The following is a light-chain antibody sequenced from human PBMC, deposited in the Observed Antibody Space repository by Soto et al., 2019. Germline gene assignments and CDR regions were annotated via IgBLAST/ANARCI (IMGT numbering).Light chain of an antibody. Sequence: QSVLSQPAATSGTPGQTVIISYSGSRSDIGSNFVNWYQHLPGTAPTLLIYNSNQRPSGVPDRFSGSKSGTSASLAISGLQSEDEADYYCAAWDDSLTGPVFGTGTKVTVL. J-gene: IGLJ1*01. CDR2: NSN. CDR3: AAWDDSLTGPV. CDR1: RSDIGSNF. V-gene: IGLV1-44*01.